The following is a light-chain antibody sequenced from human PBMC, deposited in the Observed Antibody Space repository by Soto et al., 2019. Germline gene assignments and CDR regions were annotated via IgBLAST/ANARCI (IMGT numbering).Light chain of an antibody. V-gene: IGKV3-11*01. Sequence: EIVLTQSPATLSLSPGESATLSCRSSRSVSNYLAWYQQKPGQAPRLLIYDASSRPTDIPARFSGSGSGTDFTLTISSLEPEDFAVYYCQQHSHWPPWTFGQGTKVDNK. CDR2: DAS. CDR1: RSVSNY. J-gene: IGKJ1*01. CDR3: QQHSHWPPWT.